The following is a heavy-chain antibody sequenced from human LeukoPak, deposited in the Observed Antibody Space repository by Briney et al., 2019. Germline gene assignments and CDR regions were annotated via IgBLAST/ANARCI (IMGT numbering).Heavy chain of an antibody. CDR3: ARRPYSSCNWFDP. CDR2: TIPIFGTA. CDR1: GGTFSSYA. V-gene: IGHV1-69*05. J-gene: IGHJ5*02. D-gene: IGHD6-6*01. Sequence: GSSVKVSCKASGGTFSSYAISWVRQAPGQGLEWMGGTIPIFGTANYAQKFQGRVTITTDESTSTAYMELSSLRSEDTAVYYCARRPYSSCNWFDPWGQGTLVTVSS.